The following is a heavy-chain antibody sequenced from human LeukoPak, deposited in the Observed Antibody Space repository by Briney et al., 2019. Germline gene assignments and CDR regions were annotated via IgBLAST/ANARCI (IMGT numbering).Heavy chain of an antibody. CDR3: AKDAGRYCSSTSCYFRWGYYFDY. D-gene: IGHD2-2*01. CDR2: ISGSGGST. J-gene: IGHJ4*02. V-gene: IGHV3-23*01. CDR1: GFTFSSYA. Sequence: GGSLRLSCAASGFTFSSYAMSWVRQAPGKGLGWVSAISGSGGSTYYADSVKGRFTISRDNSKNTLYLQMNSLRAEDTAVYYCAKDAGRYCSSTSCYFRWGYYFDYWGQGTLVTVSS.